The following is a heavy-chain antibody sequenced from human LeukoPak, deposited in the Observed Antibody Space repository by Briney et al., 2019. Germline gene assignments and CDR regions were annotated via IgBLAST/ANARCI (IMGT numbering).Heavy chain of an antibody. CDR2: ISNDGSNK. V-gene: IGHV3-30*04. D-gene: IGHD5-24*01. J-gene: IGHJ4*02. CDR1: GFTFSSFA. Sequence: GGSLRLSCAASGFTFSSFAMHWVRQAPGRGLEWVAVISNDGSNKNYADSVEGRFIIPRDNSKNMLHLQMNSLRAEDTAVFYCARERESSLYYFDYWGQGTLVTVSS. CDR3: ARERESSLYYFDY.